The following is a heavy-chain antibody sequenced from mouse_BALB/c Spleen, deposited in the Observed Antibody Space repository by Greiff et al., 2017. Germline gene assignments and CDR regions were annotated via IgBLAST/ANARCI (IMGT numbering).Heavy chain of an antibody. CDR1: GFTFSSYG. CDR3: ARDRRSYAMDY. Sequence: EVKLVESGGGLVQPGGSLKLSCAASGFTFSSYGMSWVRQTPDKRLELVATINSNGGSTYYPDSVKGRFTISRDNAKNTLYLQMSSLKSEDTAMYYCARDRRSYAMDYWGQGTSVTVSS. CDR2: INSNGGST. V-gene: IGHV5-6-3*01. J-gene: IGHJ4*01.